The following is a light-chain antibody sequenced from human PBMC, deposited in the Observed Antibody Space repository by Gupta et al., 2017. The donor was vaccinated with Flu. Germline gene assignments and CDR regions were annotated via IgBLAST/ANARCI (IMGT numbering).Light chain of an antibody. J-gene: IGKJ1*01. Sequence: AIQMTQSPSSLSASVGGRVTITCRASQDITRDLAWYQQQPGKAPKLLVYAASTLQSGVPSRFSGSGSGTEFTLTISSLQPEDLGTYYCRQDYNYPRTFGQGTKVEIK. CDR3: RQDYNYPRT. V-gene: IGKV1-6*01. CDR2: AAS. CDR1: QDITRD.